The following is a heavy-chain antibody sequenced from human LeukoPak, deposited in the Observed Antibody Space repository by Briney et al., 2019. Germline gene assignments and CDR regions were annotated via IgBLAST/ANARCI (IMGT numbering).Heavy chain of an antibody. CDR1: GGTFSSYA. J-gene: IGHJ6*03. CDR3: ARHGSSSSGKDYYYYYMDV. V-gene: IGHV1-69*05. D-gene: IGHD6-6*01. CDR2: IIPIFGTA. Sequence: GASVKVSCKASGGTFSSYAISWVRQAPGQGLEWMGGIIPIFGTANYAQKFQGRVTITTDESTSTAYMELSSLRSEDTAVYYCARHGSSSSGKDYYYYYMDVWGKGTTVTVSS.